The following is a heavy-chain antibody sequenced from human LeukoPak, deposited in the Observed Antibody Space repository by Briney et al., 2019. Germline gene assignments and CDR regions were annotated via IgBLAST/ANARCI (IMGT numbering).Heavy chain of an antibody. J-gene: IGHJ3*01. CDR1: GYSFPSYW. V-gene: IGHV5-51*01. Sequence: GESLKISCKGSGYSFPSYWIGWVRQIPGKGLEWMGTIYPADSDTRYNPSFEGQVTISADTSIGTASLQWSSLKASDTAMYYCARPNITSYYDSRGYDAFDVWGQGTMVTVSS. D-gene: IGHD3-22*01. CDR2: IYPADSDT. CDR3: ARPNITSYYDSRGYDAFDV.